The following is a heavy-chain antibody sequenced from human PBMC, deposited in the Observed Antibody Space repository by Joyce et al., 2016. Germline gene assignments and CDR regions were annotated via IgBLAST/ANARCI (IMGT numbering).Heavy chain of an antibody. V-gene: IGHV1-46*01. CDR3: ATAPEGYCRSTSCYVLAY. Sequence: QVRLLQSGAEVKKPGASVKVSCKASGYTLTSYYMRWVRQAPGQGLEWMGIINPSGGSTYYAQEFQGRLSMTRDTSTSTVYMELSSLRSEDTAVYYCATAPEGYCRSTSCYVLAYWGQGTLVTVSS. CDR2: INPSGGST. CDR1: GYTLTSYY. J-gene: IGHJ4*02. D-gene: IGHD2-2*01.